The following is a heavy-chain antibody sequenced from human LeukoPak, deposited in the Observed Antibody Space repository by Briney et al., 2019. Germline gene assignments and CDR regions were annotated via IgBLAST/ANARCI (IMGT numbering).Heavy chain of an antibody. D-gene: IGHD4-17*01. CDR2: INWNGGST. J-gene: IGHJ4*02. CDR1: GFTFDDYG. V-gene: IGHV3-20*04. CDR3: ASLVTTPSPFDY. Sequence: GGSLRLSCAASGFTFDDYGMSWVRQAPGKGLEWVSGINWNGGSTGYADSVKGRFTISRDNAKNSLYLQMNSLRAEDTALYYCASLVTTPSPFDYWGQGTLVTVSS.